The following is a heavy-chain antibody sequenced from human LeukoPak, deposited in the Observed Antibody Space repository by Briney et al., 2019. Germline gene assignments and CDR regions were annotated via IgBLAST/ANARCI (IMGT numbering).Heavy chain of an antibody. V-gene: IGHV1-18*01. Sequence: ASVKVSCKASGYTFTSYGISWVRQAPGQGLEWMGWISAYNGNTNYAQKLQGRVTMTTDTSTSTAYMELRSLRSDDTAVYYCARPLYSSSWHSRNYYGMDVWGQGTTVTVSS. J-gene: IGHJ6*02. D-gene: IGHD6-13*01. CDR1: GYTFTSYG. CDR2: ISAYNGNT. CDR3: ARPLYSSSWHSRNYYGMDV.